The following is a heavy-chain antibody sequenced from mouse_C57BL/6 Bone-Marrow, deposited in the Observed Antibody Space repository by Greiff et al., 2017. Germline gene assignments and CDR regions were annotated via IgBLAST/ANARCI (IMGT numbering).Heavy chain of an antibody. D-gene: IGHD1-1*01. V-gene: IGHV5-12*01. CDR3: ARHDYGSSYAMDY. Sequence: DVQLVESGGGLVQPGGSLKLSCAASGFTFSDYYMYWVRQTPEKRLEWVAYISNGGGSTYYPDTVKGRFTISRDNAKNTLYLQMSRLKSEDTAMYYCARHDYGSSYAMDYWGQGTSVTVSS. CDR1: GFTFSDYY. CDR2: ISNGGGST. J-gene: IGHJ4*01.